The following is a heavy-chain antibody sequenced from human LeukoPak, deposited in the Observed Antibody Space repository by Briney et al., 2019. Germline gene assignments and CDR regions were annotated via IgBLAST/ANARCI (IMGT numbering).Heavy chain of an antibody. V-gene: IGHV3-23*01. CDR2: ISGGGST. J-gene: IGHJ4*02. Sequence: GGSLRLSCAASGFTFYSFAMSWVRQAPGKGLEWVSSISGGGSTYYADSVKGRFTISRDNSRNTLYLQMNSLRAEDTAVYYCAKDHGVAVAGMYYWGQGTLVTVSS. CDR1: GFTFYSFA. CDR3: AKDHGVAVAGMYY. D-gene: IGHD6-19*01.